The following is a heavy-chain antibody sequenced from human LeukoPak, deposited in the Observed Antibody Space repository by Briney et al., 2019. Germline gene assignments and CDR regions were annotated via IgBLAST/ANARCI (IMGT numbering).Heavy chain of an antibody. Sequence: GGSLRLSCAASGLTFSTYEINWVRQAPGKGLEWVSYISSSAITRKYAASVKGRFTVSRDNAKNSVYLQMNSLRAEDTGIYYCARDGVYASLPWGQGTLVTVSS. CDR1: GLTFSTYE. CDR2: ISSSAITR. CDR3: ARDGVYASLP. D-gene: IGHD2/OR15-2a*01. J-gene: IGHJ5*02. V-gene: IGHV3-48*03.